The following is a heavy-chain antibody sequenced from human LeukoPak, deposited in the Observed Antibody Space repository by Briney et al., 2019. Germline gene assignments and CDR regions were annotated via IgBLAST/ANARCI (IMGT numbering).Heavy chain of an antibody. CDR3: ALSWRGSPNDY. D-gene: IGHD3-3*01. V-gene: IGHV1-69*13. Sequence: SVKVSCKASGYTFTSYGISWVRQAPGQGLEWMGGIIPIFGTANYAQKFQGRVTITADESTSTAYMELSSLRSEDTAVYYCALSWRGSPNDYWGQGTLVTVSS. CDR2: IIPIFGTA. J-gene: IGHJ4*02. CDR1: GYTFTSYG.